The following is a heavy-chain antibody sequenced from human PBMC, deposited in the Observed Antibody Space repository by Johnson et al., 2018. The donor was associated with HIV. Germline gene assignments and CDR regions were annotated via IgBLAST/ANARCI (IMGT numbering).Heavy chain of an antibody. CDR3: ARDQSDIVVVVAASDAFDI. J-gene: IGHJ3*02. D-gene: IGHD2-15*01. Sequence: QVQLVESGGGVVQPGRSLRLSCAASGFTFSSYDMHWVRQAPGKGLEWVAVISYDGSEKYYVDSVKGRFTISRDNAKNSLYLQMNSLRAEDTAVYYCARDQSDIVVVVAASDAFDIWGQGTMVTVSS. CDR2: ISYDGSEK. CDR1: GFTFSSYD. V-gene: IGHV3-30*03.